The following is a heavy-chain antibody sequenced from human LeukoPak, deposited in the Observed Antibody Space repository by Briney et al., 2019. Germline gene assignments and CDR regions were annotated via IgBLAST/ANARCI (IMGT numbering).Heavy chain of an antibody. CDR2: ISGSGSST. CDR1: GFTFDSYA. D-gene: IGHD1-26*01. CDR3: AKGNSARSGSYYGDY. Sequence: LPGGSLRLSCAASGFTFDSYAMSWVRQAPGRGLGWVSSISGSGSSTYYADSVKGRFTISRDNSKNTLYLQMDSLRIEDTAEYYCAKGNSARSGSYYGDYWGQGTLVTVSS. V-gene: IGHV3-23*01. J-gene: IGHJ4*02.